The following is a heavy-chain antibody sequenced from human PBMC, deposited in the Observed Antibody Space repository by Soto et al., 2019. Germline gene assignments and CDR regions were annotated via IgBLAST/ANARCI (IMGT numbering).Heavy chain of an antibody. CDR2: ISWDGGNT. D-gene: IGHD4-17*01. J-gene: IGHJ4*02. V-gene: IGHV3-43*01. Sequence: GGSLRLSCAASGFTFDDYTMHWVRQAPGKGLEWVSMISWDGGNTYYADSVKGRFTISRDNSKNSLYLQMNSLRTEDTALYYCAKDTSWTIDYWGQGTLVTVSS. CDR3: AKDTSWTIDY. CDR1: GFTFDDYT.